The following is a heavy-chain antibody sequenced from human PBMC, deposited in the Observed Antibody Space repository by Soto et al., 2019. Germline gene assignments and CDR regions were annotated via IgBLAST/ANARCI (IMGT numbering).Heavy chain of an antibody. J-gene: IGHJ4*02. Sequence: QVQLVQSGAEVKKPGASVKVSCKASGYTFTSYGISWVRQAPGQGLKWMGWINAYNGNTNYAQKFQGRVTMTTDTPTSTAYMELRRLISDDTAVHCSARDVGYGLIDYWGQGTLVTVSS. CDR1: GYTFTSYG. CDR2: INAYNGNT. D-gene: IGHD5-18*01. CDR3: ARDVGYGLIDY. V-gene: IGHV1-18*01.